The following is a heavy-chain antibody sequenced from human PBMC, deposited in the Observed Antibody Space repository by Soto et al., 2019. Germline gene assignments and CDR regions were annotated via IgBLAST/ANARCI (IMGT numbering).Heavy chain of an antibody. CDR2: ISTYNRNT. D-gene: IGHD2-15*01. CDR3: GREYCRGGRCYSPDY. V-gene: IGHV1-18*01. CDR1: GYTFTTFG. Sequence: QVQLVQSGAEVKKPGASVKVSCKASGYTFTTFGISWVRQAPGQGLEWMGWISTYNRNTYYAPKFQGRVTVTTDTSTSTAYMELRSLRSDDTAVYYCGREYCRGGRCYSPDYWGQGTLVTVSS. J-gene: IGHJ4*02.